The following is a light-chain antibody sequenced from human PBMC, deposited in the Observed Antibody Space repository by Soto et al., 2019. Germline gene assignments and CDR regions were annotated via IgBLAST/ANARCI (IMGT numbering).Light chain of an antibody. Sequence: QSVLTQPASVSGSPGQSITISCTGTSSDVGGYNYVSWYQQHPGDAPKLMIYHVSNRPSGVSNRFSGSKSGNTASLTISGLQAEDEADSSCGSFTSTTAYIFGTGTKVNV. J-gene: IGLJ1*01. CDR1: SSDVGGYNY. CDR2: HVS. V-gene: IGLV2-14*03. CDR3: GSFTSTTAYI.